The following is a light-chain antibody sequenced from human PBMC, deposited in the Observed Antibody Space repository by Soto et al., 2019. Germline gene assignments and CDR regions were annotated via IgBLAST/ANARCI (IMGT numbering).Light chain of an antibody. V-gene: IGKV3-20*01. J-gene: IGKJ1*01. CDR2: GAS. Sequence: EIVLTQSQGTLSVSPGERATLFCRASQSASSSYLAWYQQIRGQAPRLLNYGASRRATGIPDRFSGSGSGTDFILNISRLEPEDLAVYYCQQYDSSPRTFGQGTKVEIK. CDR3: QQYDSSPRT. CDR1: QSASSSY.